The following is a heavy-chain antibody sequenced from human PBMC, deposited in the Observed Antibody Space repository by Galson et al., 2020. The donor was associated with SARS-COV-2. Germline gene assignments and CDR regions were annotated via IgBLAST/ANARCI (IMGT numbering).Heavy chain of an antibody. V-gene: IGHV4-59*01. J-gene: IGHJ1*01. D-gene: IGHD3-10*01. CDR2: IYFLENNENT. Sequence: SETLSLTCSISGGSISNYYWSWIRQSPGKGLEWIAFIYFLENNENTNYNPSLKSRVTISVDTLKKQFSLKLSSVTAADTAVYYCARGYYYGSGGQYFQHWGPGTLVTVSS. CDR3: ARGYYYGSGGQYFQH. CDR1: GGSISNYY.